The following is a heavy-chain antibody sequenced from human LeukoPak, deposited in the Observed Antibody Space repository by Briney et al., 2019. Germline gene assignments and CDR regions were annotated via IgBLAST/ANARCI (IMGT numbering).Heavy chain of an antibody. CDR3: AREMPSKAFWSGKKLGPRFFDY. CDR2: IYYSGST. Sequence: SETLSLTCTVSGGSISSYYWSWIRQPPGKGLEWIGYIYYSGSTNYNPSLKSRVTISVDTSKNQFSLKLSSVTAADTAVYYCAREMPSKAFWSGKKLGPRFFDYWGQGTLVTASS. CDR1: GGSISSYY. D-gene: IGHD3-3*01. V-gene: IGHV4-59*01. J-gene: IGHJ4*02.